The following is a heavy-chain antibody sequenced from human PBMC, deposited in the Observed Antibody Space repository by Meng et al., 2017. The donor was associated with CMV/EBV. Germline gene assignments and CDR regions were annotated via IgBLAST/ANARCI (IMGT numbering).Heavy chain of an antibody. CDR1: GGSISSGDYY. J-gene: IGHJ4*02. Sequence: SETLSLTCTVSGGSISSGDYYWSWIRQPPGKGLEWIGYIYYSGSTYYNPSLKSRVTISVDTSKNQFSLKLSSVTAADTAVYYCARGRGQWLPHYFDYWGQGTLVTVSS. V-gene: IGHV4-30-4*02. D-gene: IGHD6-19*01. CDR2: IYYSGST. CDR3: ARGRGQWLPHYFDY.